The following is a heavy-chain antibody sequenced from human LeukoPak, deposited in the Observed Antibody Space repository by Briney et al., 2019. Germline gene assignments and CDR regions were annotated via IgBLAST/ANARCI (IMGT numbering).Heavy chain of an antibody. Sequence: GRSLRLSCAASGFTFSSYGMHWVRQAPGKGLEWVAVISYDGSNKYYADSVKGRFTISRDNPKNTLYLQMNSLRAEDTAVYYCANAPPYYYDSSGFHVGDYWGQGTLVTVSS. J-gene: IGHJ4*02. CDR3: ANAPPYYYDSSGFHVGDY. CDR2: ISYDGSNK. D-gene: IGHD3-22*01. CDR1: GFTFSSYG. V-gene: IGHV3-30*18.